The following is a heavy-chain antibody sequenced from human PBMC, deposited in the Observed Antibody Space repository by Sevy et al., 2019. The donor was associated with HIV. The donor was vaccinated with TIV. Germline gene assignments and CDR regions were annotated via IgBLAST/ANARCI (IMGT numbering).Heavy chain of an antibody. D-gene: IGHD6-19*01. CDR3: AGGAGWAIDY. Sequence: GESLKISCSASGFSLSDHWMNWVRQAPGMGLEWVAIIKEDGSETFYVDSVNGRFSISRDNAKNSVYLQMNSLRVEDTAVYYCAGGAGWAIDYWGQGTLVTVSS. V-gene: IGHV3-7*01. CDR1: GFSLSDHW. CDR2: IKEDGSET. J-gene: IGHJ4*02.